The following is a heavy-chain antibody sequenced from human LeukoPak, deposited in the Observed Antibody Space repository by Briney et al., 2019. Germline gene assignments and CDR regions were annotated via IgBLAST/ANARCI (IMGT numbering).Heavy chain of an antibody. CDR3: ARHYDSSGYFILPYDAFDI. CDR2: ISSSGSTI. D-gene: IGHD3-22*01. J-gene: IGHJ3*02. CDR1: GFTFSDYY. Sequence: GGSLRLSCAASGFTFSDYYMSWIRQAPGKGLEWVSYISSSGSTIYYADSVKGRFTISRDNAKNSLYLQMNSLRAEDTAVYYCARHYDSSGYFILPYDAFDIWGQGTMVTVSS. V-gene: IGHV3-11*04.